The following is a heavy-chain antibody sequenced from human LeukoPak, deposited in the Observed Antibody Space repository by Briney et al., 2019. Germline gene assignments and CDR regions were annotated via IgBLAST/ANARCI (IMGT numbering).Heavy chain of an antibody. V-gene: IGHV4-59*01. Sequence: SETLSLTCTVSGGSISSYYWSWIRQPPGKGLEWIGYIYYSGSTNYNPSLKSRVTISVDTSKNQFSLKLSSVTAADTAVYYCARFDYVWGSYQRNAFDIWGQGTMVTVSS. J-gene: IGHJ3*02. CDR1: GGSISSYY. D-gene: IGHD3-16*01. CDR2: IYYSGST. CDR3: ARFDYVWGSYQRNAFDI.